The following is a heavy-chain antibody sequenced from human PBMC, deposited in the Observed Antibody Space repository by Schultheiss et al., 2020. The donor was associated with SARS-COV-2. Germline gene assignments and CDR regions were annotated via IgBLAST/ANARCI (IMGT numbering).Heavy chain of an antibody. D-gene: IGHD3-22*01. J-gene: IGHJ4*02. Sequence: GGSLRLSCAASGFTFSSYTMHWVRQAPGKGLEWVALISYDGDNEYYAESVKGRFTISRDNSKNTLYLQMNSLRVGDTAVYYCARGGYYYDSSVNYWGQGTLVTVSS. CDR2: ISYDGDNE. V-gene: IGHV3-30*04. CDR3: ARGGYYYDSSVNY. CDR1: GFTFSSYT.